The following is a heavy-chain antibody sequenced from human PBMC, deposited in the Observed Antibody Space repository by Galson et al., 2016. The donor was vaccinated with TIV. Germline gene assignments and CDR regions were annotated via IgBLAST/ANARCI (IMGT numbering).Heavy chain of an antibody. J-gene: IGHJ6*02. CDR2: IYESGTT. V-gene: IGHV4-38-2*02. D-gene: IGHD3-22*01. CDR3: VGEGSTVTMNHYFGMDV. CDR1: GYSINSGYY. Sequence: TLSLTCAVSGYSINSGYYWGWIRQPPGKGLQWIGSIYESGTTYYNPSLKSRLTMSVDTSKNQFSLKLSSVSAADTAVDYWVGEGSTVTMNHYFGMDVWGQGTSVTVSS.